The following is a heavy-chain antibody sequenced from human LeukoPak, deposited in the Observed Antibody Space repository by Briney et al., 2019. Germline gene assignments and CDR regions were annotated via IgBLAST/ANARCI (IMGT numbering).Heavy chain of an antibody. V-gene: IGHV3-74*01. CDR3: ARVGALSSSWLLY. D-gene: IGHD6-13*01. CDR1: GFTFSSYW. J-gene: IGHJ4*02. CDR2: INSDGRST. Sequence: GGSLRLSCAASGFTFSSYWMHWVRQAPGKGLVGVSRINSDGRSTNYADSVKGRFTISRDNAKNTLYLQMNSLRAEDTAVYFCARVGALSSSWLLYWGQGTLVTVSS.